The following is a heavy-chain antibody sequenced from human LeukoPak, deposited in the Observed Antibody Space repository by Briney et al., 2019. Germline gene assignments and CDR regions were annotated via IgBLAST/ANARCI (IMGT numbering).Heavy chain of an antibody. CDR2: INHSGST. CDR3: ARHFQGYSSGWYTAYYFDY. J-gene: IGHJ4*02. CDR1: GGSFSGYY. V-gene: IGHV4-34*01. Sequence: SETLSLTRAVYGGSFSGYYWSWIRQPPGKGLEWIGEINHSGSTNYNPSLKSRVTISVDTSKNQFSLKLSSVTAADTAVYYCARHFQGYSSGWYTAYYFDYWGQGTLVTVSS. D-gene: IGHD6-19*01.